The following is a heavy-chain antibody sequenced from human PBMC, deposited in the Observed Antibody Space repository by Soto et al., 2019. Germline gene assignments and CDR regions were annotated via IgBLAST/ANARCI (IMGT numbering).Heavy chain of an antibody. Sequence: GGSLRLSCAASGFTFSGSAMHWVRQASGKGLEWVGRIRSKANSYATAYAASVKGRFTISRDDSKNTAYLQMNSLKTEDTAVYYCTRQYYDILTGYSDYWGQGTLVTVSS. CDR2: IRSKANSYAT. D-gene: IGHD3-9*01. J-gene: IGHJ4*02. CDR3: TRQYYDILTGYSDY. CDR1: GFTFSGSA. V-gene: IGHV3-73*01.